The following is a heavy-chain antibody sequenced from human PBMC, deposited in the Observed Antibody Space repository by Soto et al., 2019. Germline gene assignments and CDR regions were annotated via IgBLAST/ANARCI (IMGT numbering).Heavy chain of an antibody. CDR3: AKDIGAVAGPFDY. CDR1: GFTFDDYA. V-gene: IGHV3-9*01. CDR2: ISWNSGSI. Sequence: EVQLVESGGGLVQPGRSLRLSCAASGFTFDDYAMHWVRQAPGKGLEWVSGISWNSGSIGYADSVKGRFTISRDNAKNSLYLQMNSRRAEDTALYYCAKDIGAVAGPFDYWGQGTLVTVSS. J-gene: IGHJ4*02. D-gene: IGHD6-19*01.